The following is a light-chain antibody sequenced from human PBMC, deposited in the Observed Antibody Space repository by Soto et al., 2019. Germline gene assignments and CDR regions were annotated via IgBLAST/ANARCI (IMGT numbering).Light chain of an antibody. V-gene: IGKV1-39*01. CDR3: QQSFSIPFT. Sequence: DIQMTQSPSSLSASVGDRVSITCRASQSINGFLNWYQQKPGRAPKLLIYTTSSLQTGVPPRFSGSASGAEFTLTISSLQTEDSATYYCQQSFSIPFTFGLGTKVDIK. CDR2: TTS. J-gene: IGKJ3*01. CDR1: QSINGF.